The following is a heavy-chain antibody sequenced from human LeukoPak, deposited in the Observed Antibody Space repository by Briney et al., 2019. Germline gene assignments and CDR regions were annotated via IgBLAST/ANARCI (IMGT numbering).Heavy chain of an antibody. CDR2: MKQDGSEK. J-gene: IGHJ3*02. CDR1: GFTFSSYR. V-gene: IGHV3-7*05. D-gene: IGHD1-26*01. CDR3: ARHGAIGRAFDI. Sequence: GGSLTLPCTASGFTFSSYRMTGVRRAPGEGRVGVINMKQDGSEKHYMVSVGGRFTISRDNTKNSLSLNKTSVRAEDTAVYYCARHGAIGRAFDIWGQGTMVTVSS.